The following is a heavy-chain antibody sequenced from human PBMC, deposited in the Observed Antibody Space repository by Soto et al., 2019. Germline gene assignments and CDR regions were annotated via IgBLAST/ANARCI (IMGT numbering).Heavy chain of an antibody. CDR1: GFSFDGYA. CDR2: ISWNSGNI. CDR3: VKASTYSSSQGWFDP. V-gene: IGHV3-9*01. J-gene: IGHJ5*02. Sequence: EVQLVESGGGLVQPGRSLRISCAASGFSFDGYAMNWVRQPPGKGLEWVSGISWNSGNIDYADSVKGRFTISRDNAKNSLYLQMNSLRVEDTALYYCVKASTYSSSQGWFDPWGQGTMVTVSS. D-gene: IGHD6-6*01.